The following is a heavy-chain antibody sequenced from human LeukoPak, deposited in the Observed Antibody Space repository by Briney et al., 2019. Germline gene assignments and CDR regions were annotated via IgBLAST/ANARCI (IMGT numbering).Heavy chain of an antibody. V-gene: IGHV4-59*01. CDR2: IYYSGST. CDR3: AREHEVMGYFDC. D-gene: IGHD3-16*01. J-gene: IGHJ4*02. Sequence: PSETLSLTCTVSGGSISSYYWSWIRQPPGKGLEWVGYIYYSGSTNYNPSLKSRFTISVDTSKNQFSLKLSSVTAADTAVYYCAREHEVMGYFDCWGQGTLVTVSS. CDR1: GGSISSYY.